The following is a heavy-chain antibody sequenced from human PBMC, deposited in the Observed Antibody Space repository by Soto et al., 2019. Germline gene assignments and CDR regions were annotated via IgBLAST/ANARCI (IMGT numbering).Heavy chain of an antibody. CDR3: AKRSSFSSCWYSPIFAY. Sequence: GGSLRLSCAASGFSFSDYAMSWVRQAPGKGLEWVSVISESGGSTHYADSVRGRFTVSRDNSKSSLSLRMNSLRDEDTTVYFCAKRSSFSSCWYSPIFAYCGHGPLVTLS. J-gene: IGHJ4*01. CDR1: GFSFSDYA. D-gene: IGHD6-13*01. V-gene: IGHV3-23*01. CDR2: ISESGGST.